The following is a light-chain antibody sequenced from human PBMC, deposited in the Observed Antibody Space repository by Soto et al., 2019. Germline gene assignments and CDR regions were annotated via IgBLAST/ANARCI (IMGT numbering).Light chain of an antibody. CDR3: QQYGSTPLT. CDR2: GAS. Sequence: IVLTQSPATLSLSPGERATLSCRASQSVSSYLAWYQQKPGQSPRLLIYGASNRASGIPDRFSGSASGTDFTLSIARLEPEDFAMYYCQQYGSTPLTSGGGTKVDIK. J-gene: IGKJ4*01. V-gene: IGKV3-20*01. CDR1: QSVSSY.